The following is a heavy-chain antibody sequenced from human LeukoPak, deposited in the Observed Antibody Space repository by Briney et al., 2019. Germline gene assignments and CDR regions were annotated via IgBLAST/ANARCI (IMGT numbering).Heavy chain of an antibody. D-gene: IGHD3-16*01. V-gene: IGHV1-46*01. CDR3: ATSWGPDTSAFRWGRDGMDV. CDR1: GYTFTSYY. Sequence: ASVKVSCKTSGYTFTSYYIHWVRQAPGQGLEWMGIINPSGGSTSYAQKFQGRVTMTRDTSTSTVYMYLSSLRSEDTAVYYCATSWGPDTSAFRWGRDGMDVWGQGITVIVS. CDR2: INPSGGST. J-gene: IGHJ6*02.